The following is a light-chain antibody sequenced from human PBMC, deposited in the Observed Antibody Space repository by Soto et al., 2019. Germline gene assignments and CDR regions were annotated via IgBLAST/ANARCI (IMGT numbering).Light chain of an antibody. V-gene: IGKV1-5*03. CDR2: KAS. CDR3: QHYDSYPYT. Sequence: DIQMTQSPSTVSASVGDRVTITCRASQSISTWWAWYQQKPGKAPRLLVYKASTLGSGVPSRFTASGSGTQFTLIIDSLQPDDSATYYCQHYDSYPYTFGQGTKLEI. J-gene: IGKJ2*01. CDR1: QSISTW.